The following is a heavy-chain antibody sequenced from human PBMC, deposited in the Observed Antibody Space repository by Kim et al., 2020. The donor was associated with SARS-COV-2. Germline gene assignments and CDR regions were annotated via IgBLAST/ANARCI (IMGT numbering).Heavy chain of an antibody. CDR1: GGSFSGYY. J-gene: IGHJ6*02. CDR3: ARMARVDIVVVPAAMPPYYYYYGMDV. CDR2: INHSGST. V-gene: IGHV4-34*01. Sequence: SETLSLTCAVYGGSFSGYYWSWIRQPPGKGLEWIGEINHSGSTNYNPSLKSRVTISVDTSKNQFSLKLSSVTAADTAVYYCARMARVDIVVVPAAMPPYYYYYGMDVWGQGTTVTVSS. D-gene: IGHD2-2*01.